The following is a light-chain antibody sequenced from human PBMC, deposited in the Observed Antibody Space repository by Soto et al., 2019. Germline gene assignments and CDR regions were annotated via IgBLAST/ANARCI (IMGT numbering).Light chain of an antibody. CDR2: DVS. Sequence: QSALTQPDSVSGSPGQSITISCTGTSSDVGGYNYVSWYQQHPGKAPKLMIYDVSTRPSGVSNRFSGSKSGNTASLTISGLQAEDEADYYCSSDTSSSTPHVVFGGGTKLTVL. CDR3: SSDTSSSTPHVV. V-gene: IGLV2-14*01. CDR1: SSDVGGYNY. J-gene: IGLJ2*01.